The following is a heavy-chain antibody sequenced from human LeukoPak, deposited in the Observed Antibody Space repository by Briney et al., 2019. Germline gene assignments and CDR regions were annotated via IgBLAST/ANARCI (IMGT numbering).Heavy chain of an antibody. V-gene: IGHV4-59*01. Sequence: SETLSLTCTVSGCSISSYYWSWIRQPPGKGLEWIGYIYYSGSTNYNPSLKSRVTISVDTSKNQFSLKLTSVTAADTAVYYCARDFGSYYFDYWGQGTLVTVSS. CDR3: ARDFGSYYFDY. CDR2: IYYSGST. CDR1: GCSISSYY. J-gene: IGHJ4*02. D-gene: IGHD3-3*01.